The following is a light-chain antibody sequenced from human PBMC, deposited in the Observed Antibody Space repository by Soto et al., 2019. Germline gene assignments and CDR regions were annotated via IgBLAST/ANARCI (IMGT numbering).Light chain of an antibody. CDR3: QQADTFPIT. CDR1: QSISSY. CDR2: AAS. Sequence: DIQMTQSPSSLSASVGDRVTITCRASQSISSYLNWYQQKPGKAPKLLIYAASSLQSGVPSRFSGSGSGTDFTLTISILQPEDFATYYCQQADTFPITFGQGTRLEI. J-gene: IGKJ5*01. V-gene: IGKV1-39*01.